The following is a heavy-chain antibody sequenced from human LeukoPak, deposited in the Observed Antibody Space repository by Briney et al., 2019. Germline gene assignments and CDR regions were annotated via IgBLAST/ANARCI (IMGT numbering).Heavy chain of an antibody. CDR3: AREETGPGLFDP. CDR1: GYTFTGYY. Sequence: GASVKVSFKASGYTFTGYYMHWVRQAPGQGLEWMGIINPSGGSTSYAQKFQGRVTMTRDTSTSTVYMELSSLRSEDTAVYYCAREETGPGLFDPWGQGTLVTVSS. J-gene: IGHJ5*02. V-gene: IGHV1-46*01. D-gene: IGHD1-14*01. CDR2: INPSGGST.